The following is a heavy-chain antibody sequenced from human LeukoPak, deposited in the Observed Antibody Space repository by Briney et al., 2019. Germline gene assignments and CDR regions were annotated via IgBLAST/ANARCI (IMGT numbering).Heavy chain of an antibody. CDR3: ARGTTYYYDSSGYYHFDY. J-gene: IGHJ4*02. Sequence: PSETQSLTCTVSGDSIGSSNNDWAWVRQPPGKGLEWLGSIFYSGSTYYNPSLKSRVTISVDTSKNQFSLKLSSVTAADTAVYYCARGTTYYYDSSGYYHFDYWGQGTLVTVSS. CDR2: IFYSGST. CDR1: GDSIGSSNND. D-gene: IGHD3-22*01. V-gene: IGHV4-39*07.